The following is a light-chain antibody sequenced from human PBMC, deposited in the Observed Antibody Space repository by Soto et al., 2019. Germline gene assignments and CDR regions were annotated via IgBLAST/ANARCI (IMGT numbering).Light chain of an antibody. CDR2: AAS. CDR3: QQSYTTPFT. V-gene: IGKV1-39*01. Sequence: DIQMTQSPSSLSASVGDRVTVTCRASQSISTYLYWYQQKPGKAPKLLIYAASSLETRVPSRFSGSGSGTDFTLTISSLQPEDFATYFCQQSYTTPFTFGPGTKVDIK. J-gene: IGKJ3*01. CDR1: QSISTY.